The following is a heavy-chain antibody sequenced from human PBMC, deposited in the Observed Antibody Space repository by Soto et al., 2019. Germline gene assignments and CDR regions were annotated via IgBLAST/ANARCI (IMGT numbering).Heavy chain of an antibody. CDR2: ISYDGSNK. Sequence: GGSLRLSCAASGFTFSSYGMHWVRQAPGKGLEWVAVISYDGSNKYYADSVKGRFTISRDNSKNTLYLQMNSLRAEDTAVYYCAKDMTSYYDFWSGHNDYYYYYGMDVWGQGTTVTVSS. D-gene: IGHD3-3*01. CDR3: AKDMTSYYDFWSGHNDYYYYYGMDV. J-gene: IGHJ6*02. CDR1: GFTFSSYG. V-gene: IGHV3-30*18.